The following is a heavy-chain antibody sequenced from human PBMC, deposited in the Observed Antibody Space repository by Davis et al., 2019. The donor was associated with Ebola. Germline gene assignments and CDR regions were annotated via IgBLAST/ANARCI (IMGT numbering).Heavy chain of an antibody. V-gene: IGHV3-53*04. J-gene: IGHJ4*02. CDR1: GFTVSSNY. D-gene: IGHD5-18*01. Sequence: GESLKISCAASGFTVSSNYMSWVRQAPGKGLEWVSVIYSGGSTYYADSVKGRFTISRHNSKNTLYLQMNSLRAEDTAVYYCASSVRRLATAWDDYWGQGSLVTVSS. CDR3: ASSVRRLATAWDDY. CDR2: IYSGGST.